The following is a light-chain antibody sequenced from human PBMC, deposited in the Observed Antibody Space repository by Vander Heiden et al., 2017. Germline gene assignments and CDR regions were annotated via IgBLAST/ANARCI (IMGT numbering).Light chain of an antibody. J-gene: IGKJ2*01. V-gene: IGKV1-5*03. CDR1: RSIDFC. CDR3: QHYKSFPYT. Sequence: DIQMTESPSTLSASVGDRVSSAFRASRSIDFCLAWYHQRQGKAPQLLVYEASNLESGVPSRLSGSGSGTEFTLTISSLQPGDSGTYYCQHYKSFPYTFGQGTKLEIK. CDR2: EAS.